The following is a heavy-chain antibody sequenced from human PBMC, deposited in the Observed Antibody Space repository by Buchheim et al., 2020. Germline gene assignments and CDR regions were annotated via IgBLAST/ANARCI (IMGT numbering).Heavy chain of an antibody. Sequence: QVQLVESGGGVVQPGRSLRLSCAASGFTFSSYGMHWVRQAPGKGLEWVAVISYDGSNKYYADSVKGRFNISRDNSKNTLYLQMNSLRAEDTAVYYCAKAGTTELGGMDVWGQGTT. V-gene: IGHV3-30*18. D-gene: IGHD1-7*01. CDR2: ISYDGSNK. CDR1: GFTFSSYG. J-gene: IGHJ6*02. CDR3: AKAGTTELGGMDV.